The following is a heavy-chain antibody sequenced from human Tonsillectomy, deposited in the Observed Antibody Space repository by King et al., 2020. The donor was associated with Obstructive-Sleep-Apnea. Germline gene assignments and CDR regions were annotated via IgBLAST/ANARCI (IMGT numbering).Heavy chain of an antibody. V-gene: IGHV3-9*01. CDR1: GFTFDDYA. CDR3: AKDGSGSWVEYFHH. Sequence: VQLVQSGGGLVQPGRSLRLSYAASGFTFDDYAMHWVRQAPGKGLEWVSGISWNSGRRGYADSVKGRFTISRDNAKNSLYLQVNNLRAEDTALYYCAKDGSGSWVEYFHHWGQGTLVTVSS. CDR2: ISWNSGRR. D-gene: IGHD6-13*01. J-gene: IGHJ1*01.